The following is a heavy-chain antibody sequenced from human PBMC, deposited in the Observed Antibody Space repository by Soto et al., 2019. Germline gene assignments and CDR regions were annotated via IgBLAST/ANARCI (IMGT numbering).Heavy chain of an antibody. CDR1: GGTFSSYA. D-gene: IGHD1-1*01. J-gene: IGHJ6*02. CDR3: ARIKLDYYYGMDV. CDR2: IIPIFGTA. V-gene: IGHV1-69*01. Sequence: QVPLVQSGAAVKKPGSSVKVSCKASGGTFSSYAIIWVRQAPGQGLEWMGGIIPIFGTANYAQKFQGRVTITADESTSTAYMELSSLRSEDTAVYYCARIKLDYYYGMDVWGQGTKVTVSS.